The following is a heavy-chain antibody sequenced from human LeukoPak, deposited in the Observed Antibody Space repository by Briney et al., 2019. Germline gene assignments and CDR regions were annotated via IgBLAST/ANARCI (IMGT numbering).Heavy chain of an antibody. CDR2: SSGYNGDT. CDR1: GYIFSSYG. Sequence: ASVNVSCKASGYIFSSYGITWVRQAPGQGLEWMGWSSGYNGDTKYAQKFHGRVTMTTDTSTSTADMELRSLRSDDTAVYYCARGRTLSYLPTDHWGQGTLVTVSS. J-gene: IGHJ5*02. CDR3: ARGRTLSYLPTDH. V-gene: IGHV1-18*01. D-gene: IGHD1-14*01.